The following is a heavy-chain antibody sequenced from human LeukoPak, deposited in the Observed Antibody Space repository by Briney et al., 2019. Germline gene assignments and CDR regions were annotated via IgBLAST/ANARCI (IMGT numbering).Heavy chain of an antibody. V-gene: IGHV1-69*04. J-gene: IGHJ6*02. CDR3: ARGYCSSTSCHYYYYGMDV. D-gene: IGHD2-2*01. CDR2: IIPILGIA. Sequence: SVKVSCKASGGTFSSYAISWVRQAPGRGLEWMGRIIPILGIANYAQKFQGGVTITADKSTSTAYMELSSLRSEDTAVYYCARGYCSSTSCHYYYYGMDVWGQGTTVTVSS. CDR1: GGTFSSYA.